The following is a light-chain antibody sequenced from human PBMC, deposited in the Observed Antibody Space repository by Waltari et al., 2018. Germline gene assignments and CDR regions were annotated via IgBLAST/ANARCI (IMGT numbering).Light chain of an antibody. J-gene: IGKJ2*01. V-gene: IGKV1-39*01. CDR1: QSINNY. CDR2: AAS. Sequence: EIQMTQSPSSLSASVGDRVTITCRASQSINNYLNWYQQKRWKAPNLLIYAASSLQSGVPSRFSGSGSGTDFTLTISNLQPEDFASYYCQQSYTSPRTFGQGTKLEIK. CDR3: QQSYTSPRT.